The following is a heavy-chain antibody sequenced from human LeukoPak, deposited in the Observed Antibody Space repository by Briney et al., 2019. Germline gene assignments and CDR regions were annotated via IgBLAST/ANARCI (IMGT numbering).Heavy chain of an antibody. J-gene: IGHJ5*02. V-gene: IGHV4-39*07. CDR3: ARDVKQQLVRWFDP. D-gene: IGHD6-13*01. Sequence: SETLSLTCTVSGGSISSSSYYWGWIRQPPGKGLEWIGSIYYSGSTYYNPSLKSRVTISVDTSKNQFSLKLSSVTAADTAVYYCARDVKQQLVRWFDPWGQGTLVTVSS. CDR1: GGSISSSSYY. CDR2: IYYSGST.